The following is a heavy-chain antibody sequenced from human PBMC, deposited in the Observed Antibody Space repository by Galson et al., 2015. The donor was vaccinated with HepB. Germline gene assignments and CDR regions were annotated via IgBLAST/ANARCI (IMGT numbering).Heavy chain of an antibody. V-gene: IGHV3-23*01. CDR1: GFTFNSSA. Sequence: SLRLSCAASGFTFNSSAMNWVRQAPGKGLEWVSAISVSGGSTYYADSVKGRFTISRDNSKNTLYVQMNSLRAEDTAVYYCAKGFSTPDYWGQGTLVTVSS. CDR2: ISVSGGST. CDR3: AKGFSTPDY. D-gene: IGHD3-10*01. J-gene: IGHJ4*02.